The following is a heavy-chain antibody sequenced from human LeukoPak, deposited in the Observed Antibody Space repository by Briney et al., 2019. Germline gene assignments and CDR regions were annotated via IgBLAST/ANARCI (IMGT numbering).Heavy chain of an antibody. CDR1: GFTFDDYA. D-gene: IGHD2-15*01. CDR2: ISWDGGST. V-gene: IGHV3-43D*03. J-gene: IGHJ6*03. CDR3: AKGAGVCSGGSCYSPLGYYYMDV. Sequence: GGSLRLSCAASGFTFDDYAMHWVRQAPGKGLEWVSLISWDGGSTYYADSVKGRFTISRDNSKNSLYLQMNSLRAEDTALYYCAKGAGVCSGGSCYSPLGYYYMDVWGKGTTVTVSS.